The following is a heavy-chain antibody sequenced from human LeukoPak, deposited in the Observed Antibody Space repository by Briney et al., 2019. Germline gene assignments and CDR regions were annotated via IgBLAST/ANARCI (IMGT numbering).Heavy chain of an antibody. CDR1: GDSISSGDYY. V-gene: IGHV4-39*07. Sequence: SQTLSLTCTVSGDSISSGDYYWGWIRQPPGKGLEWIGSIYYSGSTYYNPSLKSRVTVSVDTSKNQFSLKLSSVTAADTAVYYCARDRYASSFDYWGQGTLVTVSS. J-gene: IGHJ4*02. CDR2: IYYSGST. D-gene: IGHD1-1*01. CDR3: ARDRYASSFDY.